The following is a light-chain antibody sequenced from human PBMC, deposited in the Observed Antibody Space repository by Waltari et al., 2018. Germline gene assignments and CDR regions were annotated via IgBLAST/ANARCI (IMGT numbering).Light chain of an antibody. V-gene: IGLV1-40*01. CDR3: QSYDSGQWV. Sequence: QSVLTQPPSVSGAPGQRVTISCTGSRSNLGAGSDVHWYQQFSGTAPKLLIFDNDNRPSGVPDRFSGSRSGTSAYLAITGLQTDDEADYFCQSYDSGQWVFGGGTKVTVL. J-gene: IGLJ3*02. CDR2: DND. CDR1: RSNLGAGSD.